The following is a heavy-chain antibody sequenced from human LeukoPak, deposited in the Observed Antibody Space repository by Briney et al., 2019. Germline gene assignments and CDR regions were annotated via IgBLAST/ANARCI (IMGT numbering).Heavy chain of an antibody. CDR2: IIPIFGTA. D-gene: IGHD5-24*01. CDR1: GGTFSSYA. V-gene: IGHV1-69*13. J-gene: IGHJ5*02. CDR3: ARGAGSDGRDWFDP. Sequence: ASVKVSCKASGGTFSSYAISWVRQAPGQGLEWMGGIIPIFGTANYAQKFQGRVTITADESTSTAYMELSSLRSEDTAVYYCARGAGSDGRDWFDPWGQGTLVTVSS.